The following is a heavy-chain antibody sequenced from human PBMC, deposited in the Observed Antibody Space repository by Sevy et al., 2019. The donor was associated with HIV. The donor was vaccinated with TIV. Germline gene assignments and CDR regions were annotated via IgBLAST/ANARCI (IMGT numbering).Heavy chain of an antibody. D-gene: IGHD5-18*01. CDR1: GGSISSYY. CDR3: ASTRGYSYGYTSYYYYYGMDV. CDR2: IYYSGST. J-gene: IGHJ6*02. V-gene: IGHV4-59*13. Sequence: SETLSLTCTVSGGSISSYYWSWIRQPPGKGLEWIGYIYYSGSTNYNPSLKSRVTISVDTSKNQFSLKQSSVTAADTAVYYCASTRGYSYGYTSYYYYYGMDVWGQGTTVTVSS.